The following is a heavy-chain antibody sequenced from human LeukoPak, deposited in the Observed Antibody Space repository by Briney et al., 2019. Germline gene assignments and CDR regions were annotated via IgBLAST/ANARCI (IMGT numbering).Heavy chain of an antibody. J-gene: IGHJ6*03. CDR3: ARDNRGYSYGSSVYYYYMDV. CDR2: IYYSGSS. CDR1: GGSISSYY. V-gene: IGHV4-59*01. Sequence: SETLSLTCTVSGGSISSYYWSWIRQPPGKGLEWIGYIYYSGSSNYNPSLKSRVTISVDTSKNQFSLKLSPVTAADTAVYYCARDNRGYSYGSSVYYYYMDVWGKGTTVTVSS. D-gene: IGHD5-18*01.